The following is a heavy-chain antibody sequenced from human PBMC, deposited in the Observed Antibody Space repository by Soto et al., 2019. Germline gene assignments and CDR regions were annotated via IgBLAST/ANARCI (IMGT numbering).Heavy chain of an antibody. CDR1: GGSISSGDYY. V-gene: IGHV4-30-4*01. J-gene: IGHJ4*02. CDR2: IYYSGST. CDR3: ATATRDVLLWFGELSGAFDY. D-gene: IGHD3-10*01. Sequence: LSLTCTVSGGSISSGDYYWSWIRQPPGKGLEWIGYIYYSGSTYYNPSLKSRVTISVDTSKNQFSLKLSSVTAADTAVYYCATATRDVLLWFGELSGAFDYWGQGTLVTVSS.